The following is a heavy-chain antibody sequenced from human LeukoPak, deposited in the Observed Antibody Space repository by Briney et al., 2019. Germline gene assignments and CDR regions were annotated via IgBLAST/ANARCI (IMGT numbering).Heavy chain of an antibody. CDR3: AREGDPYYGMDI. CDR1: GGSISSGGYS. J-gene: IGHJ6*02. V-gene: IGHV4-30-2*01. Sequence: SQTLSLTCAVSGGSISSGGYSWSWIRQPPGKGLEWIGYIYHSGSTYYNPSLKSRVTISVDRSKNQFSLKLSSVTAADTAVYYCAREGDPYYGMDIWGQGTTVTVSS. CDR2: IYHSGST.